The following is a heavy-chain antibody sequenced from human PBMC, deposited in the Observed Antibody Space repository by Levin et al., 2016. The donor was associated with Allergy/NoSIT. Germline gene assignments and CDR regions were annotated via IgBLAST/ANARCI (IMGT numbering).Heavy chain of an antibody. CDR2: IYPGDSDT. CDR3: ARFCHYYDTGEGYYFDY. Sequence: GESLKISCKGSGYSFTSYWIGWVRQMPGKGLEWMGIIYPGDSDTRYSPSFQGQVTISADKSISTAYLQWSSLKASDTAMYYCARFCHYYDTGEGYYFDYWGQGTLVTVSS. V-gene: IGHV5-51*01. D-gene: IGHD3-22*01. J-gene: IGHJ4*02. CDR1: GYSFTSYW.